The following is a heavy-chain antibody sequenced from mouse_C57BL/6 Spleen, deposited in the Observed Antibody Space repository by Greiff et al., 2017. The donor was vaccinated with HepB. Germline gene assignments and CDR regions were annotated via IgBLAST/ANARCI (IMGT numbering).Heavy chain of an antibody. D-gene: IGHD1-1*01. V-gene: IGHV1-15*01. CDR2: IDPETGGT. J-gene: IGHJ4*01. CDR3: TRPYGRGYAMDY. Sequence: VQLKESGAELVRPGASVTLSCKASGYTFTDYEMHWVKQTPVHGLEWIGAIDPETGGTAYNQKFKGKAILTADKSSSTAYMELRSLTSEDSAVYYCTRPYGRGYAMDYWGQGTSVTVSS. CDR1: GYTFTDYE.